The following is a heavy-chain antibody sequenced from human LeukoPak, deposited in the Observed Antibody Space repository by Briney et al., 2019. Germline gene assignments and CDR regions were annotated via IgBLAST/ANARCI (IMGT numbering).Heavy chain of an antibody. D-gene: IGHD5-24*01. CDR3: TRAGDGYNIDY. CDR1: GFIFSGSA. Sequence: GGSLRLSCAASGFIFSGSAMHWVRQASGKGLEWVGRIRTKPNSYATAYAASVKGRFTISRDDSKNTAYLQMSSLKTEDTAVYYCTRAGDGYNIDYWAQGTLVTVSS. J-gene: IGHJ4*02. V-gene: IGHV3-73*01. CDR2: IRTKPNSYAT.